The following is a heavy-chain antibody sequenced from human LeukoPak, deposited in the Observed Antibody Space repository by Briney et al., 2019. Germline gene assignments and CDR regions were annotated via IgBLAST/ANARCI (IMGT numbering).Heavy chain of an antibody. J-gene: IGHJ4*02. CDR2: IYYSGST. CDR1: GGSISSSSYY. V-gene: IGHV4-39*01. Sequence: PSETLSLTCTVSGGSISSSSYYWGWIRQPPGKGLEWIGSIYYSGSTYYNPSLKSRVTISVDTSKNQFSLKLSSVTAADTAVYYCARGRPDVLLWFVWGELLFDYWGQGTLVTVSS. CDR3: ARGRPDVLLWFVWGELLFDY. D-gene: IGHD3-10*01.